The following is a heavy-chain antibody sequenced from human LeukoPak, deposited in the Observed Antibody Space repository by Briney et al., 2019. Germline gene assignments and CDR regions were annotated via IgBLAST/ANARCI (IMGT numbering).Heavy chain of an antibody. Sequence: SETLSLTCTVSGGSISSYYWSWIRQPPGKGLEWIGYIYYSGSTNYNPSLKSRVTISVDTSKNQFSLKLSSMTAADTAVYYCARVYSSSWYDGLWFDPWGQGTLVTVSS. J-gene: IGHJ5*02. CDR2: IYYSGST. V-gene: IGHV4-59*01. CDR3: ARVYSSSWYDGLWFDP. CDR1: GGSISSYY. D-gene: IGHD6-13*01.